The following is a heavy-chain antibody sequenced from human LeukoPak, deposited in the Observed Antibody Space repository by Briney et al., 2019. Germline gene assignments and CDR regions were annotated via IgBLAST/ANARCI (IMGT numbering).Heavy chain of an antibody. CDR2: ISDSGSST. Sequence: GGSLRLSCAASGFTFSSYAMSWVRQAPGKGLEWVSAISDSGSSTYYADAVRGRFTISRDNSKNRLYLQMNSLRAEDTAVYFCAKGGDSSGYYPWGQGTLVTVSS. CDR3: AKGGDSSGYYP. J-gene: IGHJ5*02. D-gene: IGHD3-22*01. CDR1: GFTFSSYA. V-gene: IGHV3-23*01.